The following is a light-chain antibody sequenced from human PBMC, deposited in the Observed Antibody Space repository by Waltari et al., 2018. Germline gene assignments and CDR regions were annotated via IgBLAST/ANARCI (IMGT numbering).Light chain of an antibody. Sequence: QSVLTQPPSMSGAPGQKVTIPCTGGSSNFGAGYDVHWYQQFPGAPPNLLIFGNTNRPSGVPGRFSGSKSGTSASLAIAGLQSEDEAVYYCQSFDSSLSASVFGGGTKLTVL. CDR3: QSFDSSLSASV. J-gene: IGLJ3*02. V-gene: IGLV1-40*01. CDR2: GNT. CDR1: SSNFGAGYD.